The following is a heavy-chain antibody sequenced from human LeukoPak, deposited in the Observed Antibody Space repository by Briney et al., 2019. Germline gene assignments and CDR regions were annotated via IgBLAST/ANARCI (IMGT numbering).Heavy chain of an antibody. Sequence: SETLSLTCTVSGGSISSYYWSCIRQPPGKGLEWIGYSYYGGSTNYNPSLKSRVTISVDTSKNQFSLKLSSVTAADTAVYYCARDYYDSSGYYHNWFDPWGQGTLVTVSS. V-gene: IGHV4-59*12. J-gene: IGHJ5*02. D-gene: IGHD3-22*01. CDR3: ARDYYDSSGYYHNWFDP. CDR1: GGSISSYY. CDR2: SYYGGST.